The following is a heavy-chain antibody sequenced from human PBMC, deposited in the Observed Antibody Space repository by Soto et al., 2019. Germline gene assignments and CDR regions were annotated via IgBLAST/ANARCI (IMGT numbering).Heavy chain of an antibody. Sequence: EVQLVESGGVLAQPGGSLRLSCAASGFTFNSYWMHWVRQAPGKGLVWVSRISSDGSSTDYADSVKGRFTVSRDNAKNTLYLQMNSLRAEDTAVYHCARDLATTNYYFALDVWGQGTTVTVYS. CDR1: GFTFNSYW. CDR3: ARDLATTNYYFALDV. D-gene: IGHD5-12*01. J-gene: IGHJ6*02. V-gene: IGHV3-74*01. CDR2: ISSDGSST.